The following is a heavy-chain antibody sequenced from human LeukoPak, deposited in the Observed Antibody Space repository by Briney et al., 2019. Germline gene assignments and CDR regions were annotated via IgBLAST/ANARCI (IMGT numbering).Heavy chain of an antibody. D-gene: IGHD2-21*01. V-gene: IGHV4-34*01. CDR2: INHSGST. Sequence: SSETLSLTCAVYGGSFSGYYWSWIRQPPGKGLEWIGEINHSGSTNYNPSLKSRVTISVDTSKNQFSLKLSSVTAADTAVYYCARRVAIAYYYYMDVWGKGTTVTVSS. J-gene: IGHJ6*03. CDR3: ARRVAIAYYYYMDV. CDR1: GGSFSGYY.